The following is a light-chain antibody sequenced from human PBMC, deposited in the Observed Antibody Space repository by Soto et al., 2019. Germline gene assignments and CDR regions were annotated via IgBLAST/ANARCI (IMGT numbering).Light chain of an antibody. J-gene: IGLJ2*01. CDR1: SSDVGGYNY. CDR2: DVS. V-gene: IGLV2-14*01. CDR3: SSYTSSSTLV. Sequence: QSALTQPASVSGSPGQSITISCTGTSSDVGGYNYVSWYQQHPGKAPQLMIYDVSNRPSGVSNRFSGSKSGKTASLTISGLQAEDEADYYCSSYTSSSTLVFGGGTKLTV.